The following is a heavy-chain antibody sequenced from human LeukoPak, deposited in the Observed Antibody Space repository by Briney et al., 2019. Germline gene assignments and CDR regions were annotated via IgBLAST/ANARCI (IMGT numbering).Heavy chain of an antibody. CDR1: GFTFSSYG. CDR2: ISYDGSNK. V-gene: IGHV3-30*18. D-gene: IGHD6-19*01. CDR3: AKDGVAVAEDYYYGMDV. Sequence: GGFLRLSCAASGFTFSSYGMHWVRQAPGKGLEWVAVISYDGSNKYYADSVKGRFTISRDNSKNTLYLQMNSLRAEDTAVYYCAKDGVAVAEDYYYGMDVWGQGTTVTVSS. J-gene: IGHJ6*02.